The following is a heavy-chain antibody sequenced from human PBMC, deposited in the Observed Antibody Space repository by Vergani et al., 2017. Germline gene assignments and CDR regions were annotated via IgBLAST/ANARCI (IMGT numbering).Heavy chain of an antibody. V-gene: IGHV3-30-3*01. Sequence: QVQLVESGGGVVQPGRSLRLSCAASGFTFSSYAMHWVRQAPGKGLEWVAVISYDGSNKYYADSVKGRFTSSRDNSKNTLYLQMNSLRAEDTAVYYCAKALLGCFDVWGHGTLVTVSS. CDR3: AKALLGCFDV. CDR2: ISYDGSNK. CDR1: GFTFSSYA. J-gene: IGHJ2*01.